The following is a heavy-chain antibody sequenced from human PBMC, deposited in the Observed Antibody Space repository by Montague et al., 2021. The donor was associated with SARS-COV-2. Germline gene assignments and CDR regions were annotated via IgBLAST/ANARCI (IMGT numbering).Heavy chain of an antibody. CDR2: ISSSGSTI. Sequence: SLRLSCAASGFTFSSYEMNWVRQAPWKGLEWVSYISSSGSTIYYADSVKGRFTISRDNAKNSLYLQMNSLRAEDTAVYYCARGGTYYDFWSGYYNYYYGMDVWGQGTTVTVSS. J-gene: IGHJ6*02. D-gene: IGHD3-3*01. CDR1: GFTFSSYE. CDR3: ARGGTYYDFWSGYYNYYYGMDV. V-gene: IGHV3-48*03.